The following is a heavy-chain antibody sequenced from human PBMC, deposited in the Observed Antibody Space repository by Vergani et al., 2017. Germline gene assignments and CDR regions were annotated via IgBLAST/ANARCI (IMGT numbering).Heavy chain of an antibody. CDR3: TSHVPGGDGACLHFDH. D-gene: IGHD2-21*01. CDR1: ESSFISNE. CDR2: INPIDSKI. J-gene: IGHJ4*02. Sequence: EVMLVQSGAEVKTPGESLKISCKYSESSFISNEIAWVRQMSGKGLQWMGNINPIDSKIAYSPSFQGQAIMSLDKSITTAYLQWRSLKASDTAIYYCTSHVPGGDGACLHFDHWGQGTQVTVSS. V-gene: IGHV5-51*03.